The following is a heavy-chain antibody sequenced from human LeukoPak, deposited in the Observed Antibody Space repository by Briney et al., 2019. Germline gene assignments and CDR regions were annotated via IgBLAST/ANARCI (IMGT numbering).Heavy chain of an antibody. CDR2: INSDGRLT. CDR3: ARDLRAPSDTNIAIDY. Sequence: GGSLRLSCAASGFTFSNYWMHWVRQGPGKGLVWVSRINSDGRLTSYADSVKGRFTISRDNAKNTLYLQMNSLRAEDTAVYYCARDLRAPSDTNIAIDYWGQGTLVTVSS. CDR1: GFTFSNYW. D-gene: IGHD1-26*01. J-gene: IGHJ4*02. V-gene: IGHV3-74*01.